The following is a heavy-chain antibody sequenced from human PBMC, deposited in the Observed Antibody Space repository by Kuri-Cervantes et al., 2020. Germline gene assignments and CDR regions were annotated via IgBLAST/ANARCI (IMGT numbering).Heavy chain of an antibody. J-gene: IGHJ5*02. D-gene: IGHD3-16*02. CDR3: AGLMITFGGVIVMGWFDP. CDR1: GGSISSISYY. V-gene: IGHV4-39*02. CDR2: IYCSGTT. Sequence: SETLSLTCTVSGGSISSISYYWGWVRQPPGKGLEWIGNIYCSGTTYYNPSLKSRVTISVDTSKDHFSLNLISVTAADTAVYYCAGLMITFGGVIVMGWFDPWGQGTLVTVSS.